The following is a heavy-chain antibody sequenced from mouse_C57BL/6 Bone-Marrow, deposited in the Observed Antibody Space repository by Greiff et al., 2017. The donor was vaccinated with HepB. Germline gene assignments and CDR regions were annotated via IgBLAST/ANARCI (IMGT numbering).Heavy chain of an antibody. V-gene: IGHV3-6*01. Sequence: EVQLQQSGPGLVKPSQSLSLTCSVTGYSITSGYYWNWIRQFPGNKLEWMGYISYDGSNNYNPSLKNRISITRDTSKNQFFLKLNSVTTEDTATYYGARDRDAYYSNPFAYWGQGTLVTVSA. CDR3: ARDRDAYYSNPFAY. CDR1: GYSITSGYY. D-gene: IGHD2-5*01. CDR2: ISYDGSN. J-gene: IGHJ3*01.